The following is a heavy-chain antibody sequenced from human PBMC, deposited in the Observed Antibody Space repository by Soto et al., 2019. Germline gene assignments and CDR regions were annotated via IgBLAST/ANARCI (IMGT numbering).Heavy chain of an antibody. V-gene: IGHV3-11*01. CDR2: ISNSGSTI. Sequence: QVQLVESGGGLVKPGGSLRLSCAASGFTFSDYYMSWIRRAPGRGLEWISYISNSGSTIYYADSVKGRFTISRDNAQNSLYLQMNSLRAEDTAMYYCARGTYRPLGSFDIWGQGTMVTVSS. D-gene: IGHD3-16*02. J-gene: IGHJ3*02. CDR1: GFTFSDYY. CDR3: ARGTYRPLGSFDI.